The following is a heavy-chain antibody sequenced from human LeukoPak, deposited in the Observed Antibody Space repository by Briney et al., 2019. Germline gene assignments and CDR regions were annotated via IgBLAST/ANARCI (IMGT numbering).Heavy chain of an antibody. Sequence: GGSLRLSCAASGFTFSSYSMNWVRQAPGKGLEWVSSISSTGTHIYYADSVKGRFTISRNNAKNSLYLQMNSLRAEDTAVYYCARGASSGYYYDAFDIWGQGTMVTVSS. V-gene: IGHV3-21*01. D-gene: IGHD3-22*01. CDR1: GFTFSSYS. CDR3: ARGASSGYYYDAFDI. CDR2: ISSTGTHI. J-gene: IGHJ3*02.